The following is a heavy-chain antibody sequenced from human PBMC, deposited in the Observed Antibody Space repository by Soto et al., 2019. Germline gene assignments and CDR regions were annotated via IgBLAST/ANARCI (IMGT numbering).Heavy chain of an antibody. Sequence: EVQLVETGGGLVKPGGSLRLSCAVSGFTFTSYSMAWDRQAPGKGLECVSSITSDTTYKFYADSVKGRFTISRDNSKNSLYLQLDSLRVEDTAVYYCVRNSSRLDYWGQGALVTVSS. CDR1: GFTFTSYS. D-gene: IGHD2-2*01. CDR2: ITSDTTYK. J-gene: IGHJ4*02. CDR3: VRNSSRLDY. V-gene: IGHV3-21*06.